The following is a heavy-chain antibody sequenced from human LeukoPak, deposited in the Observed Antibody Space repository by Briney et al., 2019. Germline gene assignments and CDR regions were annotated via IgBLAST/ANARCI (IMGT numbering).Heavy chain of an antibody. CDR1: AYTFTSYD. D-gene: IGHD4-17*01. J-gene: IGHJ5*02. Sequence: ASVKVSFKASAYTFTSYDMHWVRQAPGQGLHWMGMINPTGGSTTYAQKFQGRVTMTRDTSTSTVYMELSSLSSEDTAVYYCTRANYGVSFRWCDPWGQGTQVTVSS. V-gene: IGHV1-46*01. CDR3: TRANYGVSFRWCDP. CDR2: INPTGGST.